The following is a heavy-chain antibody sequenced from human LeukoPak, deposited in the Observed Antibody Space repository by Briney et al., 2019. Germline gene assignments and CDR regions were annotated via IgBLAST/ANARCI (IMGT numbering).Heavy chain of an antibody. Sequence: SETLSLTCTVSGGSISSYYWSWVRQPPGKGLEWIGYIFYSGSTNYNPYLKSRVTISVDTSKNQFSLKMSSVTAEDTAVYYCARLGTYCSSTSCYTTDDAFDIWGQGTMVTVSS. CDR3: ARLGTYCSSTSCYTTDDAFDI. CDR2: IFYSGST. CDR1: GGSISSYY. V-gene: IGHV4-59*08. D-gene: IGHD2-2*01. J-gene: IGHJ3*02.